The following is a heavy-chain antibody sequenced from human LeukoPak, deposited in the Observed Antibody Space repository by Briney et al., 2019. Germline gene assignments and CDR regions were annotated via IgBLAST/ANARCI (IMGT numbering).Heavy chain of an antibody. J-gene: IGHJ4*02. D-gene: IGHD6-13*01. CDR1: GGTFSSYA. Sequence: ASVKVSCKASGGTFSSYAISWVRQAPGQGLEWMGGIIPIFGTVNYAQKFQGRVTITADESTSTAYMELSSLRSEDTAVYYCASSQRAYSSSWNYWGQGTLVTVSS. V-gene: IGHV1-69*13. CDR3: ASSQRAYSSSWNY. CDR2: IIPIFGTV.